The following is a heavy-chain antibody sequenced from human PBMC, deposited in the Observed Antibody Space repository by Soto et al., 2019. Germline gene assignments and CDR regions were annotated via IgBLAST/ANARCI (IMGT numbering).Heavy chain of an antibody. CDR1: GFTVSSNY. Sequence: GGSLRLSCAASGFTVSSNYMSWVRQAPGKGLEWVSVIYSGGSKYYADSVKGRFTISRDNSKNTLYLQMNSLRAEDTAVYYCARGKGGKQLALADYWGQGTLVTVSS. CDR2: IYSGGSK. J-gene: IGHJ4*02. D-gene: IGHD6-6*01. CDR3: ARGKGGKQLALADY. V-gene: IGHV3-66*01.